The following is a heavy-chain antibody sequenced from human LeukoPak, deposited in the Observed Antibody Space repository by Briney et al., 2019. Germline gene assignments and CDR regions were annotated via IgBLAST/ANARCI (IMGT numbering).Heavy chain of an antibody. CDR2: ISYDGSNK. CDR1: GFTFSSYD. CDR3: ARDRRHNLYDSSQGGFDI. Sequence: PGRSLRLSCAASGFTFSSYDMHWVRQAPGKGLEWVAVISYDGSNKYYVDSVKGRFTISRDNSKNTLYLQMNSLRAEDTAVYYCARDRRHNLYDSSQGGFDIWGQGTMVTVSS. V-gene: IGHV3-33*08. D-gene: IGHD3-22*01. J-gene: IGHJ3*02.